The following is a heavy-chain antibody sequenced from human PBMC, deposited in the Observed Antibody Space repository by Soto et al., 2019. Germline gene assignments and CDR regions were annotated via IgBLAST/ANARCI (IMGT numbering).Heavy chain of an antibody. CDR2: ISYDGSNK. CDR3: AKDLITVTRGGGYGMDV. J-gene: IGHJ6*02. D-gene: IGHD3-10*01. Sequence: QVQLVESGGGVVQPGRSLRLSCAASGFTFSRYGMHWVRQAPGKGLEWVAVISYDGSNKYYADSVKGRFTISRDNSKSALYLQMNRLRPEDTAVYYCAKDLITVTRGGGYGMDVWGQGTTVTVSS. CDR1: GFTFSRYG. V-gene: IGHV3-30*18.